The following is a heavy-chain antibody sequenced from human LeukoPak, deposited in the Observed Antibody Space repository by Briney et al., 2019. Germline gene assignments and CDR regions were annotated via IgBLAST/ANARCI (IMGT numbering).Heavy chain of an antibody. CDR3: ARETGSAVGSTDFDY. Sequence: GGSLRLSCAASGFTFSSYAIHWVRQAPGKGLEWVAVISYDGSNKYYADSVKGRFTISRDNSKNTLYLQMNSLRAEDTAVYYCARETGSAVGSTDFDYWGQGTLVTVST. V-gene: IGHV3-30-3*01. CDR1: GFTFSSYA. CDR2: ISYDGSNK. J-gene: IGHJ4*02. D-gene: IGHD4-17*01.